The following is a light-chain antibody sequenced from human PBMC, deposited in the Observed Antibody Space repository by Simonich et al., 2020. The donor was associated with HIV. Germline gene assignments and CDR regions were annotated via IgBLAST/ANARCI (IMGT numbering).Light chain of an antibody. CDR3: QQYNNWPPMYT. CDR1: QSVSSSY. Sequence: EIVLTQSPGTLSLSPGERATLSCRASQSVSSSYLAWYQQKPGLAPRLLIYDASSRATGSPDRFSGSGSGTEFTLTISSLQSEDFAVYYCQQYNNWPPMYTFGQGTKLEIK. CDR2: DAS. V-gene: IGKV3D-20*01. J-gene: IGKJ2*01.